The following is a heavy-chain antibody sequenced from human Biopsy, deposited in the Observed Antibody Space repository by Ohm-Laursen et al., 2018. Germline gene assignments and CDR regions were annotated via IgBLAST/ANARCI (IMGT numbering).Heavy chain of an antibody. D-gene: IGHD2-2*01. CDR2: VHNDGRA. J-gene: IGHJ5*02. Sequence: PGTLSLTCAVYGGTYSGHYWSWIRQPPGKGLEWIGEVHNDGRANYNPSLKSRVTISGDMSKKQFSLKLSGVTAADTAVYYCARFIVPSLHCSNGVCPIRWFDPWGQGTLVTVFS. CDR3: ARFIVPSLHCSNGVCPIRWFDP. V-gene: IGHV4-34*01. CDR1: GGTYSGHY.